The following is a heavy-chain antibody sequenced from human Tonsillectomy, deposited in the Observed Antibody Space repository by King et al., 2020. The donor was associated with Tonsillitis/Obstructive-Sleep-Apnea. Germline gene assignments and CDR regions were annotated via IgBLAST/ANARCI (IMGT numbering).Heavy chain of an antibody. CDR2: IYSGGST. CDR3: ARDSTGTMFFDY. V-gene: IGHV3-66*01. Sequence: VQLVESGGGLVQPGGSLRLSCAASGFTVSSNYMSWVRQAPGKGLEWVSVIYSGGSTYYADSVKGRFTISRDNSKNTLYLQMNSLRAEDTAVYYCARDSTGTMFFDYWGQGTLVTVSS. J-gene: IGHJ4*02. CDR1: GFTVSSNY. D-gene: IGHD1-1*01.